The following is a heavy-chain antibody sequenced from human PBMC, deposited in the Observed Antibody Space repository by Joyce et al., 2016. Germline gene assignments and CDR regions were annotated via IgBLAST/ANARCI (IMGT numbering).Heavy chain of an antibody. Sequence: QVLLVESGGGVVQPGRSLRLSCAASGFIFNTYAMQWVRQAPGKGLEYVALVSYDGDNKYYADSLKGRFTISRDNYRNTLYLQMNTLRAEDTGVYYCARGFPGESLDYWGQGTLVTVSS. CDR3: ARGFPGESLDY. V-gene: IGHV3-33*05. D-gene: IGHD3-3*01. CDR1: GFIFNTYA. J-gene: IGHJ4*02. CDR2: VSYDGDNK.